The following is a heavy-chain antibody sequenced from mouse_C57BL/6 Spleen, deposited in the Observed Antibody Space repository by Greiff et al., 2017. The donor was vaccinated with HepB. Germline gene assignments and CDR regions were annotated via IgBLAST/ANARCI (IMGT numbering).Heavy chain of an antibody. CDR3: TGGSSYDDY. Sequence: EVQLQQSGGGLVQPGGSMKLSCVASGFTFSNYWMNWVRQSPEKGLEWVAQIRLKSDNYATHYAESVKGRFTISRDDSKSSVYLQMNNLRAEDTGIYYCTGGSSYDDYWGQGTTLTVSS. J-gene: IGHJ2*01. CDR2: IRLKSDNYAT. D-gene: IGHD1-1*01. CDR1: GFTFSNYW. V-gene: IGHV6-3*01.